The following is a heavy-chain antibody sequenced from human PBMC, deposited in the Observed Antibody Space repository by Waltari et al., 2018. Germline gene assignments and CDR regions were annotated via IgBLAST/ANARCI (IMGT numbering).Heavy chain of an antibody. V-gene: IGHV3-7*01. CDR1: GFTFSHYW. J-gene: IGHJ3*01. CDR2: IKQDGSEK. D-gene: IGHD2-8*01. Sequence: EVQLVESGGGLVQPGGSLRLSCAASGFTFSHYWMTWVRQVSGKGLEWVANIKQDGSEKYYVDSVKGRFTISRDNAKNSLYLQMNSLRAEDTAIYYCARDVHVFDLWGQGTMVTVSS. CDR3: ARDVHVFDL.